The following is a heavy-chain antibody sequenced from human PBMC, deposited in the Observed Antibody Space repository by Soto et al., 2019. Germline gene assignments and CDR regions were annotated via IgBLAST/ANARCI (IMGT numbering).Heavy chain of an antibody. CDR3: ARGTDDYNGWYFDF. CDR2: LYYSGST. Sequence: SETLSLTCTVSGGSISSNYWSWIRQPPGRGLEWIGYLYYSGSTNYNPSLQSRVTISLDTSTNQFSLKLTSVTAADTAVYYCARGTDDYNGWYFDFWGRGTLVTVSS. D-gene: IGHD4-4*01. J-gene: IGHJ2*01. CDR1: GGSISSNY. V-gene: IGHV4-59*01.